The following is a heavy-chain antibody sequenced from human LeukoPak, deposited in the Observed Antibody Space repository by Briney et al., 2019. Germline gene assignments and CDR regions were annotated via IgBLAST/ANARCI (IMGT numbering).Heavy chain of an antibody. J-gene: IGHJ4*02. D-gene: IGHD2-2*01. CDR3: TTGPIHCSSTSCSY. CDR2: IKSKTDGGTT. Sequence: GGSLRLSWAASGFTFSNAWMSWVRQAPGKGLEWVGRIKSKTDGGTTDYAAPVKGRFTISRDDSKNTLYLQMNSLKTEDTAVYYCTTGPIHCSSTSCSYWGQGTLVTVSS. V-gene: IGHV3-15*01. CDR1: GFTFSNAW.